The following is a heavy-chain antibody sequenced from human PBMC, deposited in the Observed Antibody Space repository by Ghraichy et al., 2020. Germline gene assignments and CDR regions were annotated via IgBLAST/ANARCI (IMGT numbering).Heavy chain of an antibody. CDR3: ARREEGWLATFDY. CDR1: GGSISSSSYY. J-gene: IGHJ4*02. V-gene: IGHV4-39*01. D-gene: IGHD6-19*01. CDR2: IYYSGST. Sequence: SETLSLTCTVSGGSISSSSYYWGWIRQPPGKGLEWIGSIYYSGSTYYNPSLKSRVTISVDTSKNQFSLKLSSVTAADTAVYYCARREEGWLATFDYWGQGTLVTVSS.